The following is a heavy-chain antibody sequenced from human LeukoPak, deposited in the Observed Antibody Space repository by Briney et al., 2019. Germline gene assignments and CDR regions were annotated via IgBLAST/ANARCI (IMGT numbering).Heavy chain of an antibody. CDR1: GFTFSSYG. CDR3: ARARVATPGPPFDC. V-gene: IGHV3-30*03. Sequence: QTGGSLRLSCAASGFTFSSYGMHWVRQAPGKGLEWVAVISYDGSNKYYADSVKGRFTISRDNSKNTLYLQMNSLRAEDTAVYYCARARVATPGPPFDCWGQGTLVTVSS. J-gene: IGHJ4*02. D-gene: IGHD6-13*01. CDR2: ISYDGSNK.